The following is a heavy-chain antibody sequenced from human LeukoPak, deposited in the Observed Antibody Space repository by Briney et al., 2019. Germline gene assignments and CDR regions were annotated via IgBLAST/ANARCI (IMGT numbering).Heavy chain of an antibody. J-gene: IGHJ4*02. CDR2: INAYNGHT. CDR3: SRGVAVAGTGGSY. CDR1: GYTFTSHG. D-gene: IGHD6-19*01. V-gene: IGHV1-18*01. Sequence: ASVKVSCKASGYTFTSHGISWVRQAPGQGLEWMGWINAYNGHTKYAQKLQGRVTITTDTSTSTAYMELRSLRSHGTAVYYGSRGVAVAGTGGSYWGQGTLVTVSS.